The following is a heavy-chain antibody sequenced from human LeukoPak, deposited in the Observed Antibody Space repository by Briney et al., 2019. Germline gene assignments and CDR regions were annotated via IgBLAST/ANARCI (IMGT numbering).Heavy chain of an antibody. CDR2: ISYDGSKK. V-gene: IGHV3-30-3*01. D-gene: IGHD2-21*02. CDR1: GFTLSSYA. Sequence: GGSLRLSCAASGFTLSSYAMHWVRQAPGKGLEWVAVISYDGSKKYYADSVKGRFTISRDNSKNTLYLQMNSLRAEDTAVYYCARERVAYCGGDCYSGYFDYWGQGTLVTVSS. J-gene: IGHJ4*02. CDR3: ARERVAYCGGDCYSGYFDY.